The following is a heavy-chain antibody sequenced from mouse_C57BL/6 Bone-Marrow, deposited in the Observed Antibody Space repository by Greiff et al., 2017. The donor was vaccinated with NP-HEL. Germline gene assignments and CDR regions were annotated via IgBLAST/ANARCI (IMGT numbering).Heavy chain of an antibody. D-gene: IGHD4-1*01. CDR3: ARQKLGRGMDY. CDR1: GFTFSSYG. Sequence: EVKLVESGGGLVKPGGSLKLSCAASGFTFSSYGMSWVRQTPDKRLEWVATISSGGSYTYYPDSVKGRFTISRDNAKNTLYLQMSSLKSEDTAMYYCARQKLGRGMDYWGQGTSVTVSS. CDR2: ISSGGSYT. J-gene: IGHJ4*01. V-gene: IGHV5-6*03.